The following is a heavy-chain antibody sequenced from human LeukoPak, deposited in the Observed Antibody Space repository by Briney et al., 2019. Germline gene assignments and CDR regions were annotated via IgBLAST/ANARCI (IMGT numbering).Heavy chain of an antibody. CDR3: ARGPRITLIRGGQWYFYMDV. D-gene: IGHD3-10*01. J-gene: IGHJ6*03. Sequence: ASVKVSCKASGYTFTSYYIHWVRQAPGQGLEWMGIINPSVGSTNYAQKFQGRVTITRDTSTSTVYMELSSLRSDDTAVYYCARGPRITLIRGGQWYFYMDVWGKGTTVTVSS. CDR1: GYTFTSYY. CDR2: INPSVGST. V-gene: IGHV1-46*01.